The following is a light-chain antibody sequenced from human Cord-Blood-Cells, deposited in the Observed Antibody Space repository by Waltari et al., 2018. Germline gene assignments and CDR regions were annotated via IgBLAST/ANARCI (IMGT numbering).Light chain of an antibody. CDR2: GAS. V-gene: IGKV3-20*01. CDR1: QSVSSSY. CDR3: QQYGSTPLYT. Sequence: EIVSTHSPGTPSLSRGERATLSCRASQSVSSSYLAWYQQKPGQAPRLLIYGASSRATGIPDRFSGSGSGTDFTLTISRLEPEDFAVYYCQQYGSTPLYTFGQGTKLEIK. J-gene: IGKJ2*01.